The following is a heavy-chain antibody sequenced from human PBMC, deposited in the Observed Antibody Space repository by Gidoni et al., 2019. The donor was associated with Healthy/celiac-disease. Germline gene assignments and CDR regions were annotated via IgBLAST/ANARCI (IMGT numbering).Heavy chain of an antibody. CDR2: IRSKAYGGTT. CDR1: GFTFGDYT. Sequence: EVQLVESGGGLVKPGRSLRRSCTASGFTFGDYTMSWFRQAPGKGLELVGFIRSKAYGGTTEYAASVKGRFTISRDDSKSIAYLQMNSLKTEDTAVYYCTSYDFWSGYPLYWGQGTLVTVSS. D-gene: IGHD3-3*01. CDR3: TSYDFWSGYPLY. V-gene: IGHV3-49*05. J-gene: IGHJ4*02.